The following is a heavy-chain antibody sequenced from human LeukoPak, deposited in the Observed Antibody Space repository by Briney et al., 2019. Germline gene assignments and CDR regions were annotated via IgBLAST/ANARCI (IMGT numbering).Heavy chain of an antibody. CDR3: ARQYYDFWSGFYTADYYFDY. J-gene: IGHJ4*02. Sequence: GGSLRLSCAAAGFTFSSYAMSWVRQAPGKGLEWVSAISGSGGSTYYADSVKGRFTISRDNAQTSLYLQMNSLRAEDSAVYYCARQYYDFWSGFYTADYYFDYWGRGTLVTVSS. D-gene: IGHD3-3*01. V-gene: IGHV3-23*01. CDR1: GFTFSSYA. CDR2: ISGSGGST.